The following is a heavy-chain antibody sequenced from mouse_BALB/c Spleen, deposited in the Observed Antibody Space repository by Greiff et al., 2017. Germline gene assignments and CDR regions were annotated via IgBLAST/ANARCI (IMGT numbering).Heavy chain of an antibody. CDR1: GFAFSSYD. CDR3: ARHTIGTTGDYYAMDY. V-gene: IGHV5-12-1*01. D-gene: IGHD2-14*01. Sequence: EVKVEESGGGLVKPGGSLKLSCAASGFAFSSYDMSWVRQTPEKRLEWVAYISSGGGSTYYPDTVKGRFTISRDNAKNTLYLQMSSLKSEDTAMYYCARHTIGTTGDYYAMDYWGQGTSVTVSS. J-gene: IGHJ4*01. CDR2: ISSGGGST.